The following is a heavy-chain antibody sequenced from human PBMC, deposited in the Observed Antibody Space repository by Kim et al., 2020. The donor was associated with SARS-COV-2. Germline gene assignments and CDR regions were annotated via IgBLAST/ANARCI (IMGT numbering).Heavy chain of an antibody. CDR1: GGSISSSNW. J-gene: IGHJ3*02. D-gene: IGHD1-26*01. CDR2: IYHSGST. V-gene: IGHV4-4*02. CDR3: ARDTSGIVGAKGAFDI. Sequence: SETLSLTCAVSGGSISSSNWWSWVRQPPGKGLEWIGEIYHSGSTNYNPSLKSRVTISVDKSKNQFSLKLSSVTAADTAVYYCARDTSGIVGAKGAFDIWGQGTMVTVSS.